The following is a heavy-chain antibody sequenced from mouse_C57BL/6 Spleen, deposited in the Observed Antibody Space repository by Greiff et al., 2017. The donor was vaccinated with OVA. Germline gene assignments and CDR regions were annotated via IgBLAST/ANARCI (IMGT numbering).Heavy chain of an antibody. J-gene: IGHJ3*01. CDR2: IHPNSGST. CDR3: ARIREVGDCYYFAWFAY. Sequence: QVQLQQPGAELVKPGASVKLSCKASGYTFTSYWMHWVKQRPGQGLEWIGMIHPNSGSTNYNEKFKSKATLTVDKSSSTAYMQLSSLTSEDSAVYYCARIREVGDCYYFAWFAYWGQGTLVTVSA. D-gene: IGHD2-3*01. V-gene: IGHV1-64*01. CDR1: GYTFTSYW.